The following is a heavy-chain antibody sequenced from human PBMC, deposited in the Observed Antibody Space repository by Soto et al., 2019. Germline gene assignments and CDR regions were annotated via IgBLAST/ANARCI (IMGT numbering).Heavy chain of an antibody. Sequence: QVQLQQWGAGLLKPSETLSLTCAVYGGSFSAYYWGWIRQPPGKGLEWIGEINHSGSTNYNPSLKSRVTISVDRSKNQFALKLSSVTAADTAVYYCARGVGYAGVDYWGQGTLVTVSS. CDR3: ARGVGYAGVDY. CDR1: GGSFSAYY. D-gene: IGHD5-12*01. V-gene: IGHV4-34*01. CDR2: INHSGST. J-gene: IGHJ4*02.